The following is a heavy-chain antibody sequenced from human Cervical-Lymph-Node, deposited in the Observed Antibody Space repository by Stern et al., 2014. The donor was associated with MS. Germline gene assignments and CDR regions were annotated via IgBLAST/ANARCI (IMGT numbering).Heavy chain of an antibody. CDR1: GFPFDDYA. CDR2: ISQKSDSM. CDR3: VRPSHFDLSGHYYSHFDL. Sequence: QLVESGGTVVQPGRSLRLACSASGFPFDDYAMHSVRQVPGKGLEWVSGISQKSDSMGYVDAVKGRFTISRDNAKNSLYLQMNSLRPEDTALYYCVRPSHFDLSGHYYSHFDLWGQGTLVTVSS. J-gene: IGHJ4*02. D-gene: IGHD3-22*01. V-gene: IGHV3-9*01.